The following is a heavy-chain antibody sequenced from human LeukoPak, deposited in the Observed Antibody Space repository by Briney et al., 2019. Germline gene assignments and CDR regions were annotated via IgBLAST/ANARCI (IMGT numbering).Heavy chain of an antibody. D-gene: IGHD3-3*01. V-gene: IGHV4-4*07. J-gene: IGHJ5*02. CDR1: GGSTSSYY. CDR3: ARERVNHDFWSGVPDFDP. CDR2: IYTSGST. Sequence: KPWETLSLTCTVSGGSTSSYYWSWIRQPAGKGLEWIGRIYTSGSTNYNPSLKSRVTMSVDTSKNQFSLKLSSVTAADTAVYYCARERVNHDFWSGVPDFDPWGQGTLITVSS.